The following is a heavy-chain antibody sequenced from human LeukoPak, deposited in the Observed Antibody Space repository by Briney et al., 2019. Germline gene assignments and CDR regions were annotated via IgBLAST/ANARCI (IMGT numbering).Heavy chain of an antibody. CDR3: ARVVSVRKVTYDY. V-gene: IGHV3-30-3*01. D-gene: IGHD2-21*02. Sequence: QSGGSLRLSCAASGFTFSSYAMHWVRQAPGKGLEWVAVISYDGSNKYYADSVKGRFTISRDNSKNTLYLQMNSLRAEDTAVYYCARVVSVRKVTYDYWGQGTLVTVSS. CDR1: GFTFSSYA. J-gene: IGHJ4*02. CDR2: ISYDGSNK.